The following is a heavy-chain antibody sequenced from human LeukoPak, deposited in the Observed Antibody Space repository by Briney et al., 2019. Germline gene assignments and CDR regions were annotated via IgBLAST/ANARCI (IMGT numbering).Heavy chain of an antibody. CDR3: ASRHCSGGGCYFAGADPFDY. J-gene: IGHJ4*02. CDR1: GFTVSSTY. D-gene: IGHD2-15*01. Sequence: GGSLILSCAASGFTVSSTYMSWVRQAPGKGLEWVSVIYSGGNIYYIDSVKGRFTISRDTSKNTLYLQMNSLRAEDTAVYFCASRHCSGGGCYFAGADPFDYWGQGTLVAVSS. V-gene: IGHV3-53*01. CDR2: IYSGGNI.